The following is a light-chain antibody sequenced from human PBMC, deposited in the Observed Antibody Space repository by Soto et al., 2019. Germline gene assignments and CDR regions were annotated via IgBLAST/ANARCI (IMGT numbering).Light chain of an antibody. CDR2: GAS. J-gene: IGKJ1*01. V-gene: IGKV3-15*01. Sequence: EIVMTQSPATLSVSPGERATLSCRASQSVGSNLAWYQQKPGQAPRLLIYGASTRATGIPARFSGSGSGTAFTLPISSLQSEDFAIYFCQQYNNWPPDMTFGQGTKVEIK. CDR3: QQYNNWPPDMT. CDR1: QSVGSN.